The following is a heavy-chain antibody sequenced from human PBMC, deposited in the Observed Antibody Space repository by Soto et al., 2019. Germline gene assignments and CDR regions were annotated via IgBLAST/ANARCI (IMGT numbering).Heavy chain of an antibody. CDR1: GFTFSSHA. CDR3: ARDLWWYLH. D-gene: IGHD2-15*01. CDR2: ISAGGDGA. V-gene: IGHV3-23*01. J-gene: IGHJ4*02. Sequence: EVQLLESGGGLVQPGGALRLSCAASGFTFSSHAMSWVRQAPGKGLEWVSSISAGGDGAYYADSVKGRFTISRANSNNTLYLQMNSLRTEDTAVYYCARDLWWYLHWGQGTLVTFSS.